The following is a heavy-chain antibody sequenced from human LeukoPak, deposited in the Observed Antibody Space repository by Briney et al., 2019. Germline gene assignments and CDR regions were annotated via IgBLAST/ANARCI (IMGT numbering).Heavy chain of an antibody. V-gene: IGHV1-3*02. D-gene: IGHD6-13*01. CDR2: SNAGNGNT. CDR1: GYTFTSYA. Sequence: ASVKVSCKASGYTFTSYAMHWVRQAPGQRLEWMGWSNAGNGNTKYSQEFQGRVTITADKSTSTAYMELSSLRSDDTAVYYCARGGLGIAATFFDYWGQGTLVTVSS. J-gene: IGHJ4*02. CDR3: ARGGLGIAATFFDY.